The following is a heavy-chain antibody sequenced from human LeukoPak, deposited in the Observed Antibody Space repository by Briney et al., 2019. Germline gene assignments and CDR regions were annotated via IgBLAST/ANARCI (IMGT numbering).Heavy chain of an antibody. Sequence: SETLSLTCTVSGGSIGSYYWSWIRQPPGKGLEWIGYIYYSGSTNYNPSLKSRVTISVDTSKNQFSLKLSSVTAADTAVYYCARATYSSSWYPHWYFDLWGRGTLVTVSS. CDR1: GGSIGSYY. J-gene: IGHJ2*01. V-gene: IGHV4-59*01. CDR3: ARATYSSSWYPHWYFDL. CDR2: IYYSGST. D-gene: IGHD6-13*01.